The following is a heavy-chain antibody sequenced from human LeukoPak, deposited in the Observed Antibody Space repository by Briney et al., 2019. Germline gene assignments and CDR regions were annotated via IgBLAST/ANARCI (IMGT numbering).Heavy chain of an antibody. J-gene: IGHJ4*02. CDR1: GGSISSGSYY. CDR3: ARDPGDIDY. V-gene: IGHV4-61*02. CDR2: IYTSGST. D-gene: IGHD3-16*01. Sequence: SETLSLTCSVSGGSISSGSYYWSWIRQPAGKGLEWIGRIYTSGSTNYNPSLKSRVTISVDTSKNQFSLKVSSVTAADTAVYYCARDPGDIDYWGQGTLVTVSS.